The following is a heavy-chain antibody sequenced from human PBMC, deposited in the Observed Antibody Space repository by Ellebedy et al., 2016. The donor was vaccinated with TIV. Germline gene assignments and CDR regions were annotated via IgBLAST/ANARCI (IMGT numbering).Heavy chain of an antibody. J-gene: IGHJ4*02. V-gene: IGHV1-18*04. CDR1: GYTFTSYG. Sequence: AASVKVSCKASGYTFTSYGISWARQAPGQGLEWMGWINSYNGNRKYAPKIRGRVTMTADTSTSTVYMELRSLRSDDTAVYDCAREAWYNWNDGESNGCDYWGQGTLVTVSS. CDR3: AREAWYNWNDGESNGCDY. D-gene: IGHD1-1*01. CDR2: INSYNGNR.